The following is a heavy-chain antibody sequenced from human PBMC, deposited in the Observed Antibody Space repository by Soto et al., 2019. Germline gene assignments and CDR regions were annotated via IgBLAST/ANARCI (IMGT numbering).Heavy chain of an antibody. V-gene: IGHV4-31*03. Sequence: QVQLQESGPGLVKPSQTLSLTCTVSGGSISSGGYYWSWIRQHPGKGLEWIGYIYYSGSTYYNPSLKSRVTISVDTSKNQFSLKLSSVTAADTAVYYCARILSPRYCSSTSCYPSDYWGQGTLVTVSS. CDR3: ARILSPRYCSSTSCYPSDY. D-gene: IGHD2-2*01. J-gene: IGHJ4*02. CDR1: GGSISSGGYY. CDR2: IYYSGST.